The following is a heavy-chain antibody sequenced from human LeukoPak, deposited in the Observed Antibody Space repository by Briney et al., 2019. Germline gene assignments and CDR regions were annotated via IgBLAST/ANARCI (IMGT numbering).Heavy chain of an antibody. CDR1: GFTFSSYW. Sequence: GGSLRLSCAASGFTFSSYWMSWVRRAPGKGLEWVANIKQDGSDKQYVDSVKGRFTISRDNAQNSLYLQMNSLRAEDTAVYYCARFSRSAESHWGQGTLVTVSS. CDR3: ARFSRSAESH. D-gene: IGHD2-15*01. V-gene: IGHV3-7*01. CDR2: IKQDGSDK. J-gene: IGHJ4*02.